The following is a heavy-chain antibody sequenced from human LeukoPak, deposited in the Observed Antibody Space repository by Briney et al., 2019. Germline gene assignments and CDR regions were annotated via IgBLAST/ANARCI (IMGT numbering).Heavy chain of an antibody. D-gene: IGHD6-19*01. V-gene: IGHV3-30*04. J-gene: IGHJ4*02. Sequence: GGSLRLSCAASGFTFSNYAMHWVRQAPGTGLEWVAVISYDGSNQGYADSVKGLFIISRDNSKATLYLQMNLLRTEDMALYYCARERGSGWYYLDYWGQGALVTVSS. CDR2: ISYDGSNQ. CDR1: GFTFSNYA. CDR3: ARERGSGWYYLDY.